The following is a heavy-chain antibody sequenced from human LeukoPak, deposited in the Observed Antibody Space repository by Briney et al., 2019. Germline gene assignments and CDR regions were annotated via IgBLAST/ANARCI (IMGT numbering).Heavy chain of an antibody. CDR1: GFTFSSYS. CDR2: ISGSGGST. V-gene: IGHV3-23*01. Sequence: GGSLRLSCATSGFTFSSYSMNWVRQAPGKGLEWVSAISGSGGSTYYADSVKGRFTISRDNSKNMLYLQMRSLRAEDTAIYYCAKDYSSSFWGQGTLVTVSS. D-gene: IGHD6-19*01. CDR3: AKDYSSSF. J-gene: IGHJ4*02.